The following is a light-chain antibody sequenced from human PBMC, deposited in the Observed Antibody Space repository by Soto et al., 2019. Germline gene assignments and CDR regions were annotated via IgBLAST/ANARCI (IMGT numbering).Light chain of an antibody. V-gene: IGKV1-5*03. CDR1: QSVGRR. J-gene: IGKJ4*01. Sequence: DIQMTQSPSTLSAPVGDRVTITCRASQSVGRRLAWYQHKPGQAPKIVMYEASNLQTGVPSRFSGSGFGTEFTLTISSLQPDDLATYYCQQYYIYSFTFGGGTKVEIK. CDR3: QQYYIYSFT. CDR2: EAS.